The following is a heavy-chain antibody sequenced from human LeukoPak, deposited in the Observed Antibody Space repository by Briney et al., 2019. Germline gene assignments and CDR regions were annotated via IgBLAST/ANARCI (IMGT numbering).Heavy chain of an antibody. D-gene: IGHD5-24*01. V-gene: IGHV4-59*01. Sequence: SETLSLTCTVSGGSISSYYWNWIRQPPGKGLEWIGYIYYSGSTNYNPSLKSRVTISVDTSKNQFSLKLSSVTAADTAVYYCAGRLWRRDGYNLSAFDIWGQGTMVTVPS. CDR1: GGSISSYY. CDR2: IYYSGST. CDR3: AGRLWRRDGYNLSAFDI. J-gene: IGHJ3*02.